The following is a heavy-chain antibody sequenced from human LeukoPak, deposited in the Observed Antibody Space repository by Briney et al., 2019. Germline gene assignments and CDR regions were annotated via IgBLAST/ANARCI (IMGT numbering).Heavy chain of an antibody. D-gene: IGHD3-22*01. CDR1: GGSISSGGYY. V-gene: IGHV4-31*03. CDR2: IYYSGST. CDR3: ARGTRRYDSSGYYPEDYFDY. Sequence: SQTLSLTCTVSGGSISSGGYYWSWIRQHPGKGLEWIGYIYYSGSTYYNPSLRSRVTISVDTSKNQFSLKLSSVTAADTAVYYCARGTRRYDSSGYYPEDYFDYWGQGTLVTVSS. J-gene: IGHJ4*02.